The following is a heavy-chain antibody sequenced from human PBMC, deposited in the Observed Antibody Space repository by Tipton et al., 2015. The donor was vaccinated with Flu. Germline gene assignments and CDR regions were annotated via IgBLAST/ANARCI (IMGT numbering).Heavy chain of an antibody. Sequence: TLSLTCTVSGDSISSGSHYWSWIRQPAGKGLEWIGRISTSGSTNYNPSLKSRVTISVDTSKNQFSLKLSSVTAADTAVYYCARRDYSNYVSEPKNWFDTWGQGALVTVSS. CDR2: ISTSGST. CDR1: GDSISSGSHY. V-gene: IGHV4-61*02. CDR3: ARRDYSNYVSEPKNWFDT. J-gene: IGHJ5*02. D-gene: IGHD4-11*01.